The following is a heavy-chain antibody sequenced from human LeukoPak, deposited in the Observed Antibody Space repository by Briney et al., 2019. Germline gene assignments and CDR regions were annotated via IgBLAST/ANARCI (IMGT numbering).Heavy chain of an antibody. CDR2: ISSSSSYI. J-gene: IGHJ4*02. D-gene: IGHD2-15*01. Sequence: GGSLRLSCAASGFTFSSYSMNWVRQAPGKGLEWVSSISSSSSYIYYADSVKGRFTISRDNAKNSLYLQMNSLRAEDTAVYYCARDPGGVVVVAATKPFDYWGQGTLVTVPS. V-gene: IGHV3-21*01. CDR1: GFTFSSYS. CDR3: ARDPGGVVVVAATKPFDY.